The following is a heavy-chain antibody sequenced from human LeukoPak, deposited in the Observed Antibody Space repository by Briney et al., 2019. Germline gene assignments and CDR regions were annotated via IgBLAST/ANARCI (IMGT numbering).Heavy chain of an antibody. Sequence: LETLSLTCTVSGGSISSSSYYWGWIRQPPGKGLEWIGSIYYSGSTYYNPSLKSRVTISVDTSKNQFSLKLSSVTAADTAVYYCASEYSGCFDYWGQGTLVTVSS. V-gene: IGHV4-39*07. D-gene: IGHD6-13*01. CDR3: ASEYSGCFDY. J-gene: IGHJ4*02. CDR1: GGSISSSSYY. CDR2: IYYSGST.